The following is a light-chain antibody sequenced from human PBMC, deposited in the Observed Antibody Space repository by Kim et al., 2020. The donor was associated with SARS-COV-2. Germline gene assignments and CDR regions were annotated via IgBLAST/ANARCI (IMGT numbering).Light chain of an antibody. J-gene: IGKJ2*02. CDR1: QGISSY. CDR2: AAS. Sequence: IQLTQSPSSLSASVGDRVTITCRASQGISSYLAWYQQKPGKVPKLLIYAASTLQSGVPSRFSGSGSGTDFTLTISSLQPEDFATYYCQQPGTFGQGTKLEI. V-gene: IGKV1-9*01. CDR3: QQPGT.